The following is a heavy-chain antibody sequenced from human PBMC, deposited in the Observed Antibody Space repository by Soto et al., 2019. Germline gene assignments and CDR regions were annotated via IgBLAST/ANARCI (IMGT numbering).Heavy chain of an antibody. CDR1: GNSFTNYW. Sequence: GESLKISCKGSGNSFTNYWIGWVRQMPGKGLEWMVIMNLGDSDTKYSPSFQGLVTISVDKSISTAYLQWSSLKASDTGMYYCANSYGKSAFEVWGQGTMVTVSS. V-gene: IGHV5-51*01. J-gene: IGHJ3*01. CDR2: MNLGDSDT. D-gene: IGHD3-10*01. CDR3: ANSYGKSAFEV.